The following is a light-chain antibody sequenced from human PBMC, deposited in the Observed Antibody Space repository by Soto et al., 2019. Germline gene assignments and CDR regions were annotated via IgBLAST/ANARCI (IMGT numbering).Light chain of an antibody. CDR2: SNN. Sequence: QAGVTQPPSASGTPGQRVTISCSGSSSNIGSNTVNWYQQLPGTAPKLLIYSNNQRPSGGPDRFSGSKSGTSASLAISGLQSEDEDDYYCAAWDDSLNGDVFGNGTKLTVL. J-gene: IGLJ1*01. V-gene: IGLV1-44*01. CDR1: SSNIGSNT. CDR3: AAWDDSLNGDV.